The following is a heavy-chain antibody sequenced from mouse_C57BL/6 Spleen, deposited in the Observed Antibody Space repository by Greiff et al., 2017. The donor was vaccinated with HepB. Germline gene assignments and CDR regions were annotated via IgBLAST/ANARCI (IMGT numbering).Heavy chain of an antibody. Sequence: VQLQQPGAELVKPGASVKLSCKASGYTFTSYWMHWVKQRPGRGLEWIGRIDPNSGGTKYNEKFKSKATLTVDKPSSTAYMQLSSLTSEDSAVYYCATGYFPYDYDEAWFAYWGQGTLVTVSA. CDR1: GYTFTSYW. V-gene: IGHV1-72*01. CDR2: IDPNSGGT. J-gene: IGHJ3*01. D-gene: IGHD2-4*01. CDR3: ATGYFPYDYDEAWFAY.